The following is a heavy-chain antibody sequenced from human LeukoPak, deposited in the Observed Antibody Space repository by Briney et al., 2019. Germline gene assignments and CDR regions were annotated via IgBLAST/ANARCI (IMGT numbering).Heavy chain of an antibody. CDR1: GFTFDDYA. Sequence: GGSLRLSCAASGFTFDDYAMHWVRQAPGKGLEWVSGISWNSGSIGYADSVKGRFTISRDNAKNSLYLQMNSLRAEDTALYYCAGGRVFDYWGQGTLVTVSS. J-gene: IGHJ4*02. D-gene: IGHD2-15*01. V-gene: IGHV3-9*01. CDR3: AGGRVFDY. CDR2: ISWNSGSI.